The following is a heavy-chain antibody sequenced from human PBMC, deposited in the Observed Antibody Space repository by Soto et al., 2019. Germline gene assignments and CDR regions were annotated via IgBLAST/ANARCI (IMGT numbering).Heavy chain of an antibody. CDR2: FYDRGTS. V-gene: IGHV4-30-4*01. D-gene: IGHD3-22*01. CDR3: ARGTRDYFDTTGPGYGMDV. J-gene: IGHJ6*02. CDR1: GDSISDVDYY. Sequence: QVQLQESGPGLVKPSQTLSLTCTVSGDSISDVDYYWSWVRQTPREGLEWIGAFYDRGTSYYSPSHKSRMTISVDSSKIQFSLTLTSVTAADTAVYYCARGTRDYFDTTGPGYGMDVWGQGTTVTVSS.